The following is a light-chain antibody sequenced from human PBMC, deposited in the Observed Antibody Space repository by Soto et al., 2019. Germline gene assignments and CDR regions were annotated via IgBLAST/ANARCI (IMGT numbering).Light chain of an antibody. Sequence: QSALTQPASVSGSPGQSITISCTGTSSDVGNYNLVSWYQQHPGKAPKLMIYEVNKRPSGVSNRFSGSKSGKPASLTISGLQAEDEADYFFCSYTRSSTYVFGTGTKVTVL. CDR3: CSYTRSSTYV. J-gene: IGLJ1*01. CDR1: SSDVGNYNL. V-gene: IGLV2-23*02. CDR2: EVN.